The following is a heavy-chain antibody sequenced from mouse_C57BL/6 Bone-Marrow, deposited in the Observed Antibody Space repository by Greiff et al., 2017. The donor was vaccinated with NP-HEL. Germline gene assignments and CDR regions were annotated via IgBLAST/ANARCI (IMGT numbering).Heavy chain of an antibody. D-gene: IGHD1-1*01. CDR1: GYTFTSYW. CDR3: ARSPRYYGSSYWYFDV. J-gene: IGHJ1*03. CDR2: IDPNSGGT. V-gene: IGHV1-72*01. Sequence: QVQLKQPGAELVKPGASVKLSCKASGYTFTSYWMHWVKQRPGRGLEWIGRIDPNSGGTKYNEKFKSKATLTVDKPSSTAYMQLSSLTSEDSAVYYCARSPRYYGSSYWYFDVWGTGTTVTVSS.